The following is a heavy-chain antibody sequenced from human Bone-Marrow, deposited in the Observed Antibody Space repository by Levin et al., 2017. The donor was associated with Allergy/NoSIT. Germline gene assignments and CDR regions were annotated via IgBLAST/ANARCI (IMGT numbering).Heavy chain of an antibody. CDR1: GFSLSTPGEG. V-gene: IGHV2-5*02. CDR2: IYWDDDK. CDR3: AHRVLYESVDHNWVDP. J-gene: IGHJ5*02. D-gene: IGHD3-16*01. Sequence: NGSGPTLVKPTQTLTLTCTFSGFSLSTPGEGVVWIRQPPGKALEWLALIYWDDDKRYSPSLQTRLTITKDTSKNQVVLTMTNMDPVDTATYFCAHRVLYESVDHNWVDPWGQGTLVTVSS.